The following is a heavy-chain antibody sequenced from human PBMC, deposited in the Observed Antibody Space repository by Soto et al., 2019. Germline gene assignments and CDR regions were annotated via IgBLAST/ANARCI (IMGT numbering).Heavy chain of an antibody. V-gene: IGHV3-23*01. J-gene: IGHJ6*03. D-gene: IGHD1-7*01. CDR2: ISNSGGST. CDR3: VKRGTGTTNPGYYHYYMDV. CDR1: GFTFSSYA. Sequence: PGGSLRLSCAASGFTFSSYAMSWVRQAPGKGLEWVSTISNSGGSTYYADSVKGRFTISRDNSKNTLYLQMNSLRAEDTAVYYCVKRGTGTTNPGYYHYYMDVWGKGTTVTVSS.